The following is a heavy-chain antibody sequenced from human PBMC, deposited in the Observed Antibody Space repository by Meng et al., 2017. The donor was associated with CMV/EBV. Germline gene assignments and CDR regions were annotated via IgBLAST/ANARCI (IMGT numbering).Heavy chain of an antibody. CDR1: GCSISSYY. V-gene: IGHV4-4*07. D-gene: IGHD2-2*01. CDR3: ARDLMNCSSTSCANWFDP. Sequence: QWPLQEPGTGPGKPSGTLSLTCTVLGCSISSYYWSWIRQPAGKGLEWIGRIYTSGSTNYNPSLKSRVTMSVDTSKNQFSLKLSSVTAADTAVYYCARDLMNCSSTSCANWFDPWGQGTLVTVSS. J-gene: IGHJ5*02. CDR2: IYTSGST.